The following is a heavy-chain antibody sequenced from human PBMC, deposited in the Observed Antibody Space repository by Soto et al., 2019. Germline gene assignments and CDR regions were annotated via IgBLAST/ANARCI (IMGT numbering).Heavy chain of an antibody. CDR3: ARDLAITVPAPMGY. D-gene: IGHD2-2*01. CDR2: IIPIVDRA. Sequence: QVQLVQSGAEVKKPGSSVRVSCKASGGTFSTYTISWVRQAPGQGLEWMGRIIPIVDRANYAQKFQGRVTITADKSTSTAYMELSSLRSDDTAVYYCARDLAITVPAPMGYWGQGTLVTASS. CDR1: GGTFSTYT. J-gene: IGHJ4*02. V-gene: IGHV1-69*08.